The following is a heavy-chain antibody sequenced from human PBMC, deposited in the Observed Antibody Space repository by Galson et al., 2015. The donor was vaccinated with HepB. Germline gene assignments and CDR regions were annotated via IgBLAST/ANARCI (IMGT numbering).Heavy chain of an antibody. D-gene: IGHD6-13*01. CDR1: GYTFTSYY. V-gene: IGHV1-46*01. J-gene: IGHJ6*02. Sequence: SGYTFTSYYMHWVRQAPGQGLEWMGIINPSGGSTSYAQKFQGRVTVTRDTSTSTVYMELSSLRSEDTAMYYCARAYSSSRGLVDYYYGMDVWGQGTTVTVSS. CDR3: ARAYSSSRGLVDYYYGMDV. CDR2: INPSGGST.